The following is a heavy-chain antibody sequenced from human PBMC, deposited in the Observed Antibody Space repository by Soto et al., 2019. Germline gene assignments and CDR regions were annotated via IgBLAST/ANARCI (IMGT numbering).Heavy chain of an antibody. CDR2: IWYDGSNK. D-gene: IGHD3-16*02. CDR1: GFTFSSYG. CDR3: ARAVGYDYIWGSYRPTPLDY. J-gene: IGHJ4*02. Sequence: QVQLVESGGGVVQPGRSLRLSCAASGFTFSSYGMHWVRQAPGKGLEWVAVIWYDGSNKYYADSVKGRFTIYRDNSKNTLYLQMNSLRAEETAVYYCARAVGYDYIWGSYRPTPLDYWVQGTLVTVSS. V-gene: IGHV3-33*01.